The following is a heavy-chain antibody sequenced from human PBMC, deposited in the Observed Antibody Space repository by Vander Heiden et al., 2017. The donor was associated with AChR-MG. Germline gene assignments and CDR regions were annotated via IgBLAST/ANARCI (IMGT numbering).Heavy chain of an antibody. CDR3: TKEAIGTYCNDY. CDR2: ISVEGLTK. J-gene: IGHJ4*02. Sequence: QVPLVESGAPVLPPGRPLSLSRAPPGFTFVTSAMHCVRQAPGKGLEWLTFISVEGLTKYNEDSVKGRFTVYKDNFKNTLYLKMNSRRPEETAVYYCTKEAIGTYCNDYWGQGTLVTVSS. V-gene: IGHV3-30*18. D-gene: IGHD1-26*01. CDR1: GFTFVTSA.